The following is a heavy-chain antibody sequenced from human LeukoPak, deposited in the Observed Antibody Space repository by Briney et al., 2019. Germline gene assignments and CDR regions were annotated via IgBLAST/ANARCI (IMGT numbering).Heavy chain of an antibody. Sequence: PSQTLSLTCAISGDSVTSNSAAWNWIRQSPSRGLEWLGRTYYRSKWFNDYAVSVKSRMTTNPDTSKNQISLQLNSVTPEDTAVYYCARAITIIRGTLSPFDYWGQGTLVTVSS. CDR2: TYYRSKWFN. CDR3: ARAITIIRGTLSPFDY. V-gene: IGHV6-1*01. D-gene: IGHD3-10*01. CDR1: GDSVTSNSAA. J-gene: IGHJ4*02.